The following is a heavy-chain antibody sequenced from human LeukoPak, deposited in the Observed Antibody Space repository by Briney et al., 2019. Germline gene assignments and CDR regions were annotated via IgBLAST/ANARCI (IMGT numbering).Heavy chain of an antibody. CDR3: ARLQGDLPWAFDF. V-gene: IGHV4-30-4*01. J-gene: IGHJ3*01. D-gene: IGHD2-21*02. CDR1: GFTFSSYA. CDR2: IYYSGSA. Sequence: LRLSCAASGFTFSSYAMSWIRQPPGKGLEWIGYIYYSGSAYYNPSLKSRVAILVDTSKNQFSLKLTSVTAADTAVYYCARLQGDLPWAFDFWGQGTMVTVSS.